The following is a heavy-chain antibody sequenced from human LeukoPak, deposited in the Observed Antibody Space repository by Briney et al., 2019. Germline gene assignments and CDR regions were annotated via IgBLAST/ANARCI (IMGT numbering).Heavy chain of an antibody. CDR1: GGTFSSYA. CDR2: IIPIFGTA. D-gene: IGHD3-16*02. CDR3: ARQGHYDYVWGSYRPGGAFDI. V-gene: IGHV1-69*05. Sequence: SVKVSCKASGGTFSSYAISWVRQAPGQGLEWMGGIIPIFGTANYAQKFQGRVTITTDESTSTAYMELSSLRSEDTAVYYCARQGHYDYVWGSYRPGGAFDIWGQGTMVTVSS. J-gene: IGHJ3*02.